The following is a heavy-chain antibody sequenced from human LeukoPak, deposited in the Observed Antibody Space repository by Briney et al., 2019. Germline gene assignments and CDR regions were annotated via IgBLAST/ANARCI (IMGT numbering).Heavy chain of an antibody. Sequence: SETLSLTCAVYGGSFSGYYWSWIRQPPGKGLEWIGEINHSGSNNYNASLKRRVTISVDTSKNQFSLKLSSVTAADTAVYYCARGWPFTISGVVIFDLWGQGTLVTVSS. V-gene: IGHV4-34*01. J-gene: IGHJ5*02. CDR1: GGSFSGYY. D-gene: IGHD3-3*01. CDR3: ARGWPFTISGVVIFDL. CDR2: INHSGSN.